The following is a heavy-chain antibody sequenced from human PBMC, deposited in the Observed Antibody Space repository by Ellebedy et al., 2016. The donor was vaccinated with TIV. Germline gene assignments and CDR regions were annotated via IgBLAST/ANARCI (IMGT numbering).Heavy chain of an antibody. Sequence: GGSLRLXXAASGFKYRRSAVSWVRQAPGKGLEWVSTISGNGGSTFYADSVQGRFTISRDKPKKIVYLQMDSLRVEDTAVYYCGKLPYGDPRWSIYFDYWGQGTLVTVSS. CDR1: GFKYRRSA. D-gene: IGHD4-17*01. CDR2: ISGNGGST. CDR3: GKLPYGDPRWSIYFDY. V-gene: IGHV3-23*01. J-gene: IGHJ4*02.